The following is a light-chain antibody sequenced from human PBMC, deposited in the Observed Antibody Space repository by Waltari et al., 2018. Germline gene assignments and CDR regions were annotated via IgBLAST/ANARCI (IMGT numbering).Light chain of an antibody. CDR2: GSS. CDR1: QSVSSNY. CDR3: QQYGRSWNT. J-gene: IGKJ2*01. V-gene: IGKV3-20*01. Sequence: TQSPGTLSLSPGERATLSCRASQSVSSNYLAWYQQRPGQAPRLLIHGSSSRATGIPDRFSGSGSGTDFTVTISRLEPEDFAVYYCQQYGRSWNTFGQGTKLEIK.